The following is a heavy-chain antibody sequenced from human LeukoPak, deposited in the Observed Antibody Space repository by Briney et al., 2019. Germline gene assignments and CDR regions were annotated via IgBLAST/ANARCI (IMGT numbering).Heavy chain of an antibody. CDR3: ASHCGGDCFS. V-gene: IGHV4-39*01. D-gene: IGHD2-21*01. CDR2: IYYSGNS. Sequence: KPSETLSLTCTVSGGSISGSSDYWGWIRQPPGKGLEWIGSIYYSGNSYYNPSLKSRVTISVDTSKNQFYLKVSSVIAADTAVFYCASHCGGDCFSWGQGTQVTVSS. CDR1: GGSISGSSDY. J-gene: IGHJ5*02.